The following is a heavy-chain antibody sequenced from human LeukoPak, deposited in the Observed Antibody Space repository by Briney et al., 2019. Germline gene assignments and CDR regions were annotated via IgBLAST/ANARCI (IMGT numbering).Heavy chain of an antibody. D-gene: IGHD3-22*01. CDR2: INPSGGST. CDR1: GYTFTSYY. Sequence: ASVKVSCKASGYTFTSYYMHWVRQAPGQGLEWMGIINPSGGSTSYAQKFQGRVTMTRDTSTSTVYMELSSLRSDDTAVYYCARMADYDRSGYDAFEIWGLGTLVTVSS. J-gene: IGHJ3*02. V-gene: IGHV1-46*01. CDR3: ARMADYDRSGYDAFEI.